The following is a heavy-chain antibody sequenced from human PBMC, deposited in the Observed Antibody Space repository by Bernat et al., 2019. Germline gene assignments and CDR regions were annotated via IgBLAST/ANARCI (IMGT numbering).Heavy chain of an antibody. V-gene: IGHV3-30*02. Sequence: VQLVESGGGLVQPGGSLRLSCAASGFTFSSYGMHWVRQAPGKGLEWVAFIRYDGSNKYYADSVKGRFTISRDNSKNTLYLQMNSLRAEDTAVYYCAAAITMIVVVGDAFDIWGQGTMVTVSS. CDR2: IRYDGSNK. D-gene: IGHD3-22*01. CDR3: AAAITMIVVVGDAFDI. J-gene: IGHJ3*02. CDR1: GFTFSSYG.